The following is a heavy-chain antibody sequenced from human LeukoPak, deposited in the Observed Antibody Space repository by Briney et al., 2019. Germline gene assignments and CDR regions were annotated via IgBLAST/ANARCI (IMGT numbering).Heavy chain of an antibody. CDR1: GGSISSGDYY. D-gene: IGHD3-22*01. CDR3: ARLYYYDSSGSNGFDP. J-gene: IGHJ5*02. V-gene: IGHV4-61*08. CDR2: IYYSGST. Sequence: PSQTLSLTCAVSGGSISSGDYYWSWVRQPPGRGLEWIVYIYYSGSTNYNPSLKSRVTISVDTSKNQFSLQLSSVTAADTAVYYCARLYYYDSSGSNGFDPWGQGTLVTVSS.